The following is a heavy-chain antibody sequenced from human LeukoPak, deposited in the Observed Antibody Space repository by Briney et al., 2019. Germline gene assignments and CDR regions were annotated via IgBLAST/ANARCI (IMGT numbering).Heavy chain of an antibody. CDR2: ISSSSSYI. D-gene: IGHD3-9*01. CDR1: GFTFSSYS. J-gene: IGHJ4*02. CDR3: ARDGGDYDILTGYGY. V-gene: IGHV3-21*01. Sequence: GASLRLSCAASGFTFSSYSMNWVRQAPGKGLEWVSSISSSSSYIYYADSVKGRFTISRDNAKNSLYLQMNSLRAEDTAVYYCARDGGDYDILTGYGYWGQGTLVTVSS.